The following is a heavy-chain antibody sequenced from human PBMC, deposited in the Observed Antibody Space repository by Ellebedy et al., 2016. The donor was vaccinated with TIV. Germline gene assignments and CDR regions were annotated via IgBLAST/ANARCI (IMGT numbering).Heavy chain of an antibody. J-gene: IGHJ4*02. D-gene: IGHD6-13*01. Sequence: AASVKVSCKASGYTFTGYYMHWVRQAPGQGLEWMGWINPNSGGTNYAQKFQGRVTMTRDTSISTAYMELSRLRSDDTAVYYCARGGETSTSWSYFDYWGPGTLVTVSS. CDR3: ARGGETSTSWSYFDY. CDR2: INPNSGGT. V-gene: IGHV1-2*02. CDR1: GYTFTGYY.